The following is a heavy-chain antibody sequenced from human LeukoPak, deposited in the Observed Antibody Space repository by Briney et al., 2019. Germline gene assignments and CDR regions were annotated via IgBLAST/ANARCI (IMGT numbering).Heavy chain of an antibody. D-gene: IGHD5-18*01. CDR3: ARGRGYSYGSRDAFDI. CDR2: MNPNSDNT. J-gene: IGHJ3*02. CDR1: GYTFTSYD. V-gene: IGHV1-8*03. Sequence: ASVKVSCKASGYTFTSYDINWVRQATGQGLEWMGWMNPNSDNTGYAQKFQGRVTITRNTSISTAYMELSSLRSEDTAVYYCARGRGYSYGSRDAFDIWGQGTMVTVSS.